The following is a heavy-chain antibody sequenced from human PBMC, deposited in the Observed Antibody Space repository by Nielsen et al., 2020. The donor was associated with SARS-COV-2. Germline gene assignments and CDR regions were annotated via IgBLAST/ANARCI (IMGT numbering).Heavy chain of an antibody. J-gene: IGHJ5*02. CDR3: ARDRRKGWFDP. CDR2: ISYDGSNK. V-gene: IGHV3-30*14. CDR1: GFTFSSYA. Sequence: GESLKISCAASGFTFSSYAMHWVRQAPGKGLEWVAVISYDGSNKYYADSVKGRFTISRHNSKNTLYLQMNSLRAEDTAVYYCARDRRKGWFDPWGQGTLVTVSS.